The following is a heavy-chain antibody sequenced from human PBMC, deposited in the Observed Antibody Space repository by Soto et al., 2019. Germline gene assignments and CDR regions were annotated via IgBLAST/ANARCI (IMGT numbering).Heavy chain of an antibody. Sequence: ASENLFLPCTVSGGSLSRSSYFLGWIRQPPRKGLEWIGSIYYSGSTYYNPSLKSRVTISVDTSKNQFSLKLSSVTAADTAVYYCARHFCSGGSCHLNWFDPWGQGTLVTVSS. CDR2: IYYSGST. CDR3: ARHFCSGGSCHLNWFDP. CDR1: GGSLSRSSYF. V-gene: IGHV4-39*01. J-gene: IGHJ5*02. D-gene: IGHD2-15*01.